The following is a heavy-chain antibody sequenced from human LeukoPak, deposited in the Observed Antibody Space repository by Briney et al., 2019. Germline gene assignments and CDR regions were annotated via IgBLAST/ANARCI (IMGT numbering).Heavy chain of an antibody. Sequence: PGGSLRLSCAASGFTFSSYGMHWVRQAPGKGLEWVAVIWYDGSNKYYADSVKGRFTISRDNSKNTLYLQMNSLRAEDTAVYYCARDISYYYDSPGYWGQGTLVTVSS. J-gene: IGHJ4*02. CDR1: GFTFSSYG. CDR3: ARDISYYYDSPGY. V-gene: IGHV3-33*01. D-gene: IGHD3-22*01. CDR2: IWYDGSNK.